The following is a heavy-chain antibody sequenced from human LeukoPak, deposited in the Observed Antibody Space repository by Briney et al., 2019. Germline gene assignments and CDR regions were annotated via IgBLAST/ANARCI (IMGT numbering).Heavy chain of an antibody. V-gene: IGHV5-51*01. CDR2: IFPGDSDT. J-gene: IGHJ2*01. D-gene: IGHD1-14*01. Sequence: PGESLQISCKVYGSRITSYWIGWVRQMPGRGLEWMGIIFPGDSDTRYSPSFQGQVTISADKSINTAYLQWSSLRASDTAFYYCVRPGRTPGYFDLWSRGTLVTVSS. CDR3: VRPGRTPGYFDL. CDR1: GSRITSYW.